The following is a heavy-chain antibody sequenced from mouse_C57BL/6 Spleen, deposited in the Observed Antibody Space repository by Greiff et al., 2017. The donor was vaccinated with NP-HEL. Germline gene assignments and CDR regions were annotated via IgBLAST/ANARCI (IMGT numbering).Heavy chain of an antibody. CDR3: ARSLPHYAMDY. CDR2: IYPGDGDT. V-gene: IGHV1-82*01. J-gene: IGHJ4*01. Sequence: VQLQQSGPELVKPGASVKISCKASGYAFSSSWMNWVKQRPGKGLEWIGRIYPGDGDTNYNGKVKGKATLTADKSSSTAYMQSISLTSEESAVYCCARSLPHYAMDYWGQGTSVTVAS. D-gene: IGHD1-1*01. CDR1: GYAFSSSW.